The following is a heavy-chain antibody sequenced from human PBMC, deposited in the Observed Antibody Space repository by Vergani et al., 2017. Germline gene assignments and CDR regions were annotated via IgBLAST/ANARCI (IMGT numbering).Heavy chain of an antibody. CDR2: INPNSGGT. D-gene: IGHD2-2*02. Sequence: QVQLVQSGAEVKKPGASVKVSCKASGYTFTGYYMHWVRQAPGQGLEWMGWINPNSGGTNYAQKFQGRVTMTRDTSISTAYMELSRLRSDDTAVYYCATSSGYCISTSCYNYYYYYRDVWGKGTTVTVSS. J-gene: IGHJ6*03. CDR3: ATSSGYCISTSCYNYYYYYRDV. V-gene: IGHV1-2*02. CDR1: GYTFTGYY.